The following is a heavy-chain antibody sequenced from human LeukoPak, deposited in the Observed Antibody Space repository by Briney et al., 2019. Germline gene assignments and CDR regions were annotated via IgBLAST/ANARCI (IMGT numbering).Heavy chain of an antibody. V-gene: IGHV1-69*05. CDR3: ASRKGGYSYYYFDY. CDR1: GGTFSSYA. CDR2: IIPIFGTA. Sequence: SVKVSCKASGGTFSSYAISWVRQAPGQGLEWMGRIIPIFGTANYAQKFQGRVTITTDESTSTAYMELSSLRSEDTAVYYCASRKGGYSYYYFDYWGPGTLVTVSS. J-gene: IGHJ4*02. D-gene: IGHD5-18*01.